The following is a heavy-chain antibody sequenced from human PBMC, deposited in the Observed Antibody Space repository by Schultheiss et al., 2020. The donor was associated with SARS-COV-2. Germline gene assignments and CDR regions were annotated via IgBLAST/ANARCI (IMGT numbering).Heavy chain of an antibody. J-gene: IGHJ4*02. CDR3: ANSGSYYGYYFDY. CDR1: GFTFSSYG. D-gene: IGHD1-26*01. CDR2: ISYDGTNK. Sequence: GGSLRLSCAASGFTFSSYGMHWVRQAPGKGLEWVAAISYDGTNKYYADSVKGRFTISRDNSKNTLYLQMNSLRAEDTAVYYCANSGSYYGYYFDYWGQGTLVTVSS. V-gene: IGHV3-30*18.